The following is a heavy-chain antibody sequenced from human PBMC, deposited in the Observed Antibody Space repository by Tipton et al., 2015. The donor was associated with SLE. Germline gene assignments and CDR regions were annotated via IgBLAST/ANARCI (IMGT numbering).Heavy chain of an antibody. CDR3: ARGGLYETSAYSVGFDI. J-gene: IGHJ3*02. V-gene: IGHV4-38-2*02. CDR2: IYHSGST. Sequence: TLSLTCTVSGDSLRNHYWTWIRQPPGKGLEWIGTIYHSGSTYYNPSLKSRVTISLDTSNNQFSLRLHSVTVADTAVYYCARGGLYETSAYSVGFDIWGQGTLVTVSP. CDR1: GDSLRNHY. D-gene: IGHD3-22*01.